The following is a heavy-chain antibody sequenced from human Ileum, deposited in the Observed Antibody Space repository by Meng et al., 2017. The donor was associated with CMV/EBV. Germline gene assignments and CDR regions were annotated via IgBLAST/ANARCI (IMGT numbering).Heavy chain of an antibody. V-gene: IGHV1-2*02. CDR2: IDPDTGNT. J-gene: IGHJ1*01. D-gene: IGHD6-13*01. Sequence: AQLGQSVAAVKTPGASVQVSCKSTGYTFTQYFLHWVRHAPGQGLEWMGWIDPDTGNTNDVGKFQGRVTMTRDTSSSTAYMELSRLRSDDTAIYYCARDSGYDASWGQGTLVTVSS. CDR3: ARDSGYDAS. CDR1: GYTFTQYF.